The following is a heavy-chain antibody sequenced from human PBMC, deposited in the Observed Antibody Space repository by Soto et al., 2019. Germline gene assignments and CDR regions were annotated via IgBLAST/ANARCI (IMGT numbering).Heavy chain of an antibody. CDR2: ISTYNGNT. D-gene: IGHD3-10*01. CDR3: AREMVRGVGSDY. V-gene: IGHV1-18*01. CDR1: GYTFTSYG. J-gene: IGHJ4*02. Sequence: QVQLVQSGAEVKKPGASVKVSCKASGYTFTSYGISWVRQAPGQGLEWMGWISTYNGNTKYAQKLQGRVTMTTDTSRSTAYMELRSLRCDDTAVFYGAREMVRGVGSDYWGQGTLVTVSS.